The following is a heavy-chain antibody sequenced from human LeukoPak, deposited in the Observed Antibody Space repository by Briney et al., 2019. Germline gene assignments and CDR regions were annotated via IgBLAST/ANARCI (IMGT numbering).Heavy chain of an antibody. D-gene: IGHD1-26*01. V-gene: IGHV3-23*01. Sequence: GGSLRPSCAASGFTFSSYAMSWVRQAPGKGLEWVSAISGSGGSTYYADSVKGRFTISRDNSKNTLYLQMNSLRAEDTAVYYCAKDRGQWELLPPYYFDYWGQGTLVTVSS. J-gene: IGHJ4*02. CDR1: GFTFSSYA. CDR2: ISGSGGST. CDR3: AKDRGQWELLPPYYFDY.